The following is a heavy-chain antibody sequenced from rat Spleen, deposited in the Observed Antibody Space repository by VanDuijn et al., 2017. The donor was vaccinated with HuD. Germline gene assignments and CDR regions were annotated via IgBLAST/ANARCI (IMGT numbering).Heavy chain of an antibody. Sequence: EVRLVESDGGLVQPGRSLKLSCAASGFTFSDYYMAWVRQAPTKGLEWVATISYDGSSTYYRDSVKGRFTISRDNAKSTLYLQMNSLRSEDTATYYCARGGGYSDYFDYWGQGVMVTVSS. V-gene: IGHV5-29*01. CDR3: ARGGGYSDYFDY. CDR1: GFTFSDYY. CDR2: ISYDGSST. J-gene: IGHJ2*01. D-gene: IGHD1-11*01.